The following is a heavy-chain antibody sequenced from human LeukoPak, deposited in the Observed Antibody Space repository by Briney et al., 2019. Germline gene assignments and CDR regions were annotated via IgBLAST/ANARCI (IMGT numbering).Heavy chain of an antibody. Sequence: PSETLSLTCTVSGGSISSYYWSWIRQPAGKGLEWIGRIYTSGSTNYNPSLKSRVTISVDKSKNQFSLKLSSVTAADTAVYYCARDLYSSSWLYNWFDPWGQGTLVTVS. CDR1: GGSISSYY. CDR2: IYTSGST. D-gene: IGHD6-13*01. CDR3: ARDLYSSSWLYNWFDP. V-gene: IGHV4-4*07. J-gene: IGHJ5*02.